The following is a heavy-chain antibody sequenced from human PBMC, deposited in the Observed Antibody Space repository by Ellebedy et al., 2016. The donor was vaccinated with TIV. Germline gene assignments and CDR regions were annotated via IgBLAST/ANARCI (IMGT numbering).Heavy chain of an antibody. CDR3: AKDKFTVKMYFLGGEHLQH. CDR2: LSGSGDST. J-gene: IGHJ1*01. V-gene: IGHV3-23*01. CDR1: GFSFSSHA. Sequence: GGSLRLXXAASGFSFSSHAMTWVRQVPGTGREWVSALSGSGDSTYYADSVKGRFTISRDNSKNTLYLQMNSMRAEDTAVYYSAKDKFTVKMYFLGGEHLQHWGQGTLVIVSS. D-gene: IGHD4-17*01.